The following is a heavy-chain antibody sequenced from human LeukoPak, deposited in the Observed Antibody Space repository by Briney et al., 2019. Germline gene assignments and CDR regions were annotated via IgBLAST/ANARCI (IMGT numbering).Heavy chain of an antibody. CDR3: ARGTAPSGHCFDY. J-gene: IGHJ4*02. D-gene: IGHD6-13*01. Sequence: SETLSLTCTVSGGSISSYYWSWIRQPPGKGLEWIGYIYYSGSTNYNPSLKSRVTISVDTSKNQFSLKLSSVTAADTAVYYCARGTAPSGHCFDYWGQGTLVTVSS. CDR2: IYYSGST. CDR1: GGSISSYY. V-gene: IGHV4-59*01.